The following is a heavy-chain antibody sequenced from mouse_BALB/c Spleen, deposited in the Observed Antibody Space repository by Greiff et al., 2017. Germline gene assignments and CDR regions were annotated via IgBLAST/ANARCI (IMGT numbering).Heavy chain of an antibody. V-gene: IGHV5-4*02. CDR2: ISDGGSYT. D-gene: IGHD1-1*01. J-gene: IGHJ1*01. CDR1: GFTFSDYY. CDR3: ARGGITWYFDV. Sequence: EVKLMESGGGLVKPGGSLKLSCAASGFTFSDYYMYWVRQTPEKRLEWVATISDGGSYTYYPDSVKGRFTISRDNAKNNLYLQMSSLKSEDTAMYYCARGGITWYFDVWGAGTTVTVSS.